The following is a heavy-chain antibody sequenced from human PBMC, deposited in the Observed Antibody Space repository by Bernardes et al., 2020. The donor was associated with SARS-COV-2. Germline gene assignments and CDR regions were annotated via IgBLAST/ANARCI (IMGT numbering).Heavy chain of an antibody. J-gene: IGHJ3*02. D-gene: IGHD6-13*01. Sequence: SETLSLTCTVSGGSITTADYFGAWIRQPPGKGLEWIGRVSYSGITNYNPSLKSRLTLSADTSKNQFSLRLMSVTAADTAVYYCVNKRDTSSWYPRLDAFEIWGRGTMVTVSS. CDR2: VSYSGIT. CDR1: GGSITTADYF. CDR3: VNKRDTSSWYPRLDAFEI. V-gene: IGHV4-39*01.